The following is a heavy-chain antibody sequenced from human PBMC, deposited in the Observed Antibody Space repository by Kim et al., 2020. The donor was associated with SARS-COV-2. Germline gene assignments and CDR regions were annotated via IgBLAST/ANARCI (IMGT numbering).Heavy chain of an antibody. D-gene: IGHD3-10*01. CDR1: GGSISSGGYY. Sequence: SETLSLTCTVSGGSISSGGYYWSWIRQHPGKGLEWIGYIYYSGSTYYNPSLKSRVTISVDTSKNQFSLKLSSVTAADTAVYYCARDPILLWFGDMTRDGMDVWGQGTTVTVSS. CDR3: ARDPILLWFGDMTRDGMDV. CDR2: IYYSGST. V-gene: IGHV4-31*03. J-gene: IGHJ6*02.